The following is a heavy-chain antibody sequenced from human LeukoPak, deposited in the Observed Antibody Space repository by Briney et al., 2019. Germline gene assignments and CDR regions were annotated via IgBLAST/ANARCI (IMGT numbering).Heavy chain of an antibody. V-gene: IGHV4-34*01. D-gene: IGHD6-6*01. Sequence: PSETLSLTCTVSGGSISGYYWSWIRQPPGKGLEWIGEINHSGSTNYNPSLKSRVTISVDTSKNQFSLKLSSVTAADTAVYYCARLWGQLVPATDYWGQGTLVTVSS. CDR1: GGSISGYY. CDR3: ARLWGQLVPATDY. J-gene: IGHJ4*02. CDR2: INHSGST.